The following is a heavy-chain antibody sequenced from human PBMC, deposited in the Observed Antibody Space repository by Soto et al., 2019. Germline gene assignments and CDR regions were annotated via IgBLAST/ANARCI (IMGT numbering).Heavy chain of an antibody. V-gene: IGHV3-72*01. CDR1: GFTFSDHY. D-gene: IGHD5-18*01. Sequence: EVQLVESGGGLVQPGGSLRLSCAASGFTFSDHYMDWVRQAPGKGLEWVGRIRNKRNSYTTEYAASVKGRFTISRDDSKNSLYLQMNSLKTEDTALYYCATVRYSYGLIDWWGQGTLVTVSS. CDR3: ATVRYSYGLIDW. J-gene: IGHJ4*02. CDR2: IRNKRNSYTT.